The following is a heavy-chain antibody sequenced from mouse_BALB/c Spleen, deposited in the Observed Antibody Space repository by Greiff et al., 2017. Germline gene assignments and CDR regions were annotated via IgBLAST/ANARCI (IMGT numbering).Heavy chain of an antibody. J-gene: IGHJ2*01. Sequence: EVQVVESGGGLVKPGGSLKLSCAASGFTFSSYAMSWVRQTPEKRLEWVASISSGGSTYYPDSVKGRFTISRDNARNILYLQMSSLRSEDTAMYYCARGVTSYYFDYWGQGTTLTVSS. CDR2: ISSGGST. V-gene: IGHV5-6-5*01. D-gene: IGHD2-2*01. CDR3: ARGVTSYYFDY. CDR1: GFTFSSYA.